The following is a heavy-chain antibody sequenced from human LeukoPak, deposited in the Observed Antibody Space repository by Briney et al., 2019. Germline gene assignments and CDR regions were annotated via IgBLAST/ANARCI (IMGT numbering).Heavy chain of an antibody. V-gene: IGHV3-64D*06. J-gene: IGHJ4*02. CDR3: ARIRGHCSSTTCPNFDY. D-gene: IGHD2-2*01. CDR2: ISSNGGST. CDR1: GFTFSSYA. Sequence: GGSLRLSCSASGFTFSSYAMHWVRQAPGKGLEYVSAISSNGGSTYYADSVKGRFTISRDNSKNTLYLQMSSLRAEDTAVYYCARIRGHCSSTTCPNFDYWGQGTLVTVSS.